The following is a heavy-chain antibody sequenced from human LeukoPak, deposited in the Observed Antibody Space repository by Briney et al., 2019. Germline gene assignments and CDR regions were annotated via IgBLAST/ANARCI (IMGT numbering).Heavy chain of an antibody. CDR1: GYTFTDYS. V-gene: IGHV1-2*02. Sequence: GASVKVSCKASGYTFTDYSMHWVRQAPGQGLEWMGWINPNSGGTNYAQKFQGRATITRDTSISTAYMELSSLRSDDTAVYYCARGLCGIVNYVEDAFEIWGQGTMVTVSS. CDR2: INPNSGGT. D-gene: IGHD2/OR15-2a*01. CDR3: ARGLCGIVNYVEDAFEI. J-gene: IGHJ3*02.